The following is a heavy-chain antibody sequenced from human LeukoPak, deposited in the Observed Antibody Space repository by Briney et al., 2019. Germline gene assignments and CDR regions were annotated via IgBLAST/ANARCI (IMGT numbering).Heavy chain of an antibody. Sequence: GGSLRLSCAASGXTFSNYEMNWVRQAPGKGLEWVSYISSRGSAIYYADSVKGRFTISRDNAKNSLYLQMNSLRAEDTAVYYCARGYYDSSGYSDAFDIWGQGTMVTVSS. CDR2: ISSRGSAI. CDR1: GXTFSNYE. CDR3: ARGYYDSSGYSDAFDI. D-gene: IGHD3-22*01. J-gene: IGHJ3*02. V-gene: IGHV3-48*03.